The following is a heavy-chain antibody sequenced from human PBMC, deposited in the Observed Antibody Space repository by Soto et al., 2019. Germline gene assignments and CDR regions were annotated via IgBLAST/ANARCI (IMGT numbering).Heavy chain of an antibody. V-gene: IGHV1-69*01. CDR1: GGTFSSYA. D-gene: IGHD3-22*01. CDR2: IIPIFGTA. Sequence: QVQLVQSGAEVKKPGSSVKVSCKASGGTFSSYAISWVRQAPGQGLEWMGGIIPIFGTANYAQKFQGRVTITADESTSTADMELGSLRSEDTAVYYCAKEDDSCGYYPNWFDPWGQGALVTVSS. J-gene: IGHJ5*02. CDR3: AKEDDSCGYYPNWFDP.